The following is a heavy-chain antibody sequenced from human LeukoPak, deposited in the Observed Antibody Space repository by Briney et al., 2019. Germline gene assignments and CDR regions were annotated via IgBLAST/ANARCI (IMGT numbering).Heavy chain of an antibody. CDR1: GFTFSSYW. CDR2: IKQDGSEK. J-gene: IGHJ4*02. Sequence: AGGSLRLSCAASGFTFSSYWMSWVRQAPGKGLEWVANIKQDGSEKYYVDSVKGRFTISRDNAKNSLYLQMNSLRAEDTAVYYCARDGTWYSSSWPLYYFDYWGQGTLVTVFS. D-gene: IGHD6-13*01. CDR3: ARDGTWYSSSWPLYYFDY. V-gene: IGHV3-7*01.